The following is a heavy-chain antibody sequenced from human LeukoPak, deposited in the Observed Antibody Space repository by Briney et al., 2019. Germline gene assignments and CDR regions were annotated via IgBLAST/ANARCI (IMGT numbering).Heavy chain of an antibody. V-gene: IGHV3-21*01. J-gene: IGHJ4*02. Sequence: EAGGSLRLSCAASGFTFSSYSMNWVRQAPGKGLEWVSSISSSSSYIDYADSVKGRFTISRDNAKNSLYLQMNSLRAEDTAVYYCARDRSGGYDFDYWGQGTLVTVSS. CDR1: GFTFSSYS. D-gene: IGHD5-12*01. CDR3: ARDRSGGYDFDY. CDR2: ISSSSSYI.